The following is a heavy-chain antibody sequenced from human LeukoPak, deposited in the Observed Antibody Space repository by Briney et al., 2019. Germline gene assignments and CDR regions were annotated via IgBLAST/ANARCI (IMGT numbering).Heavy chain of an antibody. J-gene: IGHJ6*03. Sequence: SVKVSCKASGGTFSSYAISGVRQAPGQGREWMGGIIPIFGTANYAQKFEGRVTITTDESTSTAYMELSSLRSEDTAVYYCARATLGYCSGGSCYSPFYYYYYMDVWGKGTTVTVSS. V-gene: IGHV1-69*05. D-gene: IGHD2-15*01. CDR3: ARATLGYCSGGSCYSPFYYYYYMDV. CDR1: GGTFSSYA. CDR2: IIPIFGTA.